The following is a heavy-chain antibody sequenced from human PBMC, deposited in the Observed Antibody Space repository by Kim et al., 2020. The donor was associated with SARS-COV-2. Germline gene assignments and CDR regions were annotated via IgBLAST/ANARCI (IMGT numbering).Heavy chain of an antibody. CDR1: GYTFTSYY. CDR2: INPSGGST. CDR3: ARGPGSGKRGGWFDP. D-gene: IGHD3-10*01. Sequence: ASVKVSCKASGYTFTSYYMHWVRQAPGQGLEWMGIINPSGGSTSYAQKFQGRVTMTRDTSTSTVYMELSSLRSEDTAVYYCARGPGSGKRGGWFDPWGQGTLVTVSS. J-gene: IGHJ5*02. V-gene: IGHV1-46*01.